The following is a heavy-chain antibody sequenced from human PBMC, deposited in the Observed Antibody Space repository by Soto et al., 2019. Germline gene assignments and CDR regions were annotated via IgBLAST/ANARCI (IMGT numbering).Heavy chain of an antibody. Sequence: QVQLVQSGAEVKKPGSSVKVSCKASGGTFSSYAISWVRQAPGQGLEWMGGIIPIFGTANYAQKFQGRVTITADESTSTAYMELSSMRSEDTAVYYCAREGSGWTYYYYYGMDVWFQGTTVTVSS. CDR1: GGTFSSYA. CDR3: AREGSGWTYYYYYGMDV. V-gene: IGHV1-69*01. CDR2: IIPIFGTA. J-gene: IGHJ6*02. D-gene: IGHD6-19*01.